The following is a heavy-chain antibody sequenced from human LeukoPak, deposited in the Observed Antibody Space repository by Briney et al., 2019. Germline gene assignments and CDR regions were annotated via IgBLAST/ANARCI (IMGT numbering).Heavy chain of an antibody. J-gene: IGHJ4*02. CDR3: ARDADGPLDY. D-gene: IGHD5-24*01. V-gene: IGHV3-13*01. CDR1: GFTFGSYD. Sequence: GGSLRLSCAASGFTFGSYDMHWVRQATGKGLEWVSAIGTAGDTYYPGSVKGRFTISRENAKNSLFLQMTSLRAEDTAVYYCARDADGPLDYWGQGTLVTVSS. CDR2: IGTAGDT.